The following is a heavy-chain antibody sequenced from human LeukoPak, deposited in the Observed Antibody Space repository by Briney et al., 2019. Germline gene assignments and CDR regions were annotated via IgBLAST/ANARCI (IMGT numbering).Heavy chain of an antibody. CDR2: IKKDGSEE. J-gene: IGHJ4*02. Sequence: LPGGSLRLSCAASGFTFSSYWMSWVRQAPGKGLEWVANIKKDGSEENYVDSVKGRFTISRDNAQDPLFLQMNSLRAEDTAFYYCATDKGYCIGDTCYGLFDYWGQGTLVTVSS. V-gene: IGHV3-7*01. CDR3: ATDKGYCIGDTCYGLFDY. D-gene: IGHD2-15*01. CDR1: GFTFSSYW.